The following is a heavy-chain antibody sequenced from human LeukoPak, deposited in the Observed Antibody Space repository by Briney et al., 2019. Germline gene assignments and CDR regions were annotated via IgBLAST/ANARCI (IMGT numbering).Heavy chain of an antibody. D-gene: IGHD3-3*01. CDR2: ISSSGSTI. CDR3: ARQTRAEWLLYAFDI. J-gene: IGHJ3*02. V-gene: IGHV3-48*03. Sequence: GGSLRLSCAASGFTFSSYEMNWVRQAPGKGLEWVSYISSSGSTIYYADSVKGRFTISRDNAKNSLYLQMNSLRAEDTAVYYCARQTRAEWLLYAFDIWGQGTMVTVSS. CDR1: GFTFSSYE.